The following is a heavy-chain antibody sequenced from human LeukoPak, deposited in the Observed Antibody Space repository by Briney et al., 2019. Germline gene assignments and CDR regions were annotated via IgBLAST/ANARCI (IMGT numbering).Heavy chain of an antibody. CDR2: IKQDGSEK. J-gene: IGHJ4*02. CDR1: GFTFSNYW. V-gene: IGHV3-7*02. CDR3: VTTQTFDY. Sequence: GGSLRLSCVASGFTFSNYWMSWVRQAPGKGLGWVANIKQDGSEKYYVDSVKGRFTISRDNAENSLYLQMNSLRVEDTAVYYCVTTQTFDYWGQGTQVTVSS.